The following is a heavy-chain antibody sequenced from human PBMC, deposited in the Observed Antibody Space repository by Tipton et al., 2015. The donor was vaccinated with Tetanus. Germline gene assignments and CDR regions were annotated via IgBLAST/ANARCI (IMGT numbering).Heavy chain of an antibody. D-gene: IGHD2/OR15-2a*01. V-gene: IGHV4-59*01. CDR2: IYQNGDA. CDR1: GGSISSFY. CDR3: ARERIEAFFYHGLDV. Sequence: TLSLTCTVSGGSISSFYWYWIRQPPGKGLEWIAYIYQNGDANYNPSLQSRVTISVDTSKNQFSLQLAFVTATCTAIYYCARERIEAFFYHGLDVWSPGTTVTVSS. J-gene: IGHJ6*02.